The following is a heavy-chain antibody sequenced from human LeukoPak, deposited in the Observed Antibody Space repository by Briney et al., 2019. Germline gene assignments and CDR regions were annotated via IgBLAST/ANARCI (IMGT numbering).Heavy chain of an antibody. CDR1: GFTFSSYW. V-gene: IGHV3-74*01. J-gene: IGHJ4*02. CDR2: INSDGSST. D-gene: IGHD3-10*01. CDR3: AKGGRVLVGFGDIDY. Sequence: GGSLRLSCAASGFTFSSYWMHWVRQAPGKGLVWVSRINSDGSSTSYADSVEGRFAISRDNSKNSLYLQMNSLRTENTALYYCAKGGRVLVGFGDIDYWGQGTLVTVSS.